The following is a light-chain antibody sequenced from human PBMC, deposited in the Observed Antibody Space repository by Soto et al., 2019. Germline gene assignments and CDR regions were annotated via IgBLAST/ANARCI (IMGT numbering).Light chain of an antibody. V-gene: IGLV2-14*01. CDR1: SSDIGDYNY. CDR3: CSYTRSGTLI. Sequence: QSALTQPASVSGSPGQSITVSCVGTSSDIGDYNYVSWYQQHPGKVPKVIIYDVSNRPSGVSYRFSGTNSGNTASLTVSGLQAEDEADYYCCSYTRSGTLIFGTGTKLTVL. J-gene: IGLJ1*01. CDR2: DVS.